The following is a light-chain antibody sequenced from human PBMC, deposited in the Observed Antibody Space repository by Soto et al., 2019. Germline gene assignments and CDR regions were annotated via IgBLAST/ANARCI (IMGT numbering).Light chain of an antibody. CDR3: QEYNSVPFT. J-gene: IGKJ3*01. Sequence: DIQMTQSPSSLSASVGDRVTITCRASQGIRNCLAWYQQKPGKVPKLLIYAASTLQSGVPSRFSGSGSGTDFTLTISSLQPEDVATYYCQEYNSVPFTFGPGTKVDIK. V-gene: IGKV1-27*01. CDR2: AAS. CDR1: QGIRNC.